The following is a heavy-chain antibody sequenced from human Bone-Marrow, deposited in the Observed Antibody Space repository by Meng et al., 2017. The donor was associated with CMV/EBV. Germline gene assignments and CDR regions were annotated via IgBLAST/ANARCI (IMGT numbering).Heavy chain of an antibody. D-gene: IGHD1-1*01. CDR2: ISYDGSNK. CDR1: GFTFSSYA. CDR3: ARELQTVYYGMDV. J-gene: IGHJ6*02. Sequence: GGSLRLSCAASGFTFSSYAMHWVRQAPGKGLEWVAVISYDGSNKYYADSVKGRFTISRDNSKNTLYLQMNSLRAEDTAVYYCARELQTVYYGMDVWGQGTTVTVSS. V-gene: IGHV3-30*04.